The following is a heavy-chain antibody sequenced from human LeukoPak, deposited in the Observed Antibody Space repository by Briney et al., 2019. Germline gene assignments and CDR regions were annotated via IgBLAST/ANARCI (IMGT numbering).Heavy chain of an antibody. V-gene: IGHV1-18*01. CDR3: ARVAEDPYYYYYIDV. CDR1: GYTFTTYG. CDR2: ITAYNGNT. Sequence: ASVKVSCKASGYTFTTYGISWVRQVPGQGLEWMGWITAYNGNTNYAQRLQGRVTMTTDTSTSTAYMELRSLRSDDTAVYYCARVAEDPYYYYYIDVWGKGTTVTVSS. D-gene: IGHD2-21*01. J-gene: IGHJ6*03.